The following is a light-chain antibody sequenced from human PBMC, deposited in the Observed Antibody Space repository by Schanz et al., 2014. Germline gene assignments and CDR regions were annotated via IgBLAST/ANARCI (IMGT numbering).Light chain of an antibody. CDR1: SSDVGGYKY. CDR3: SSYAGNNIWV. V-gene: IGLV2-8*01. J-gene: IGLJ3*02. Sequence: QSVLTQPPSASGSPGQSVTISCTGTSSDVGGYKYVSWYQQHPGKAPKLMIYEVNKRPSGVPDRFSGSKSGNTASLTVSGLQADDEADYYCSSYAGNNIWVFGGGTKLTVL. CDR2: EVN.